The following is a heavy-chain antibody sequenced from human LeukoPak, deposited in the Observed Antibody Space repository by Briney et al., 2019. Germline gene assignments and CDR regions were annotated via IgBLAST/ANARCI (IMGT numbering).Heavy chain of an antibody. CDR3: ARGWYYDILAGPQGADL. Sequence: GRSLRLSCAASGFTFSSYGLHWVRQAPGKGLEWVAVIWYDGSDKYYADSVKGRFTISRDDSRHTLYLQMNSLRAEDSAVYYCARGWYYDILAGPQGADLWGQGTLVIVSS. V-gene: IGHV3-33*01. D-gene: IGHD3-9*01. J-gene: IGHJ5*02. CDR2: IWYDGSDK. CDR1: GFTFSSYG.